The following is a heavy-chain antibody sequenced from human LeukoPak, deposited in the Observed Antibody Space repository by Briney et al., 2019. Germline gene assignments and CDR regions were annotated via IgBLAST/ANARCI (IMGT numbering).Heavy chain of an antibody. J-gene: IGHJ6*02. Sequence: PSETLSLTCTVSGGSISSYYWSWIRQPPGKGLEWIGYIYCSGSTNYNPSLKSRVTISVDTSKNQFSLKLSSVTAADTAVYYCARDDYGDPTYYYGMDVWGQGTTVTVSS. CDR1: GGSISSYY. CDR3: ARDDYGDPTYYYGMDV. V-gene: IGHV4-59*01. CDR2: IYCSGST. D-gene: IGHD4-17*01.